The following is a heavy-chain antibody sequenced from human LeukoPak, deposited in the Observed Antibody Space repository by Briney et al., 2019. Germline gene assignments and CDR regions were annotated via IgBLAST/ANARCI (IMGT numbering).Heavy chain of an antibody. CDR3: VRDPTPGADFDF. CDR1: GYTFTAYY. J-gene: IGHJ4*02. CDR2: INPNSGAT. V-gene: IGHV1-2*06. Sequence: ASVKVSCKAAGYTFTAYYLLWVRQAPGQGLEWMGRINPNSGATNYAQRFQGRVAMTRDTSISTAYMELNRLKSDDTAVYYCVRDPTPGADFDFWGQGILVTVSS. D-gene: IGHD7-27*01.